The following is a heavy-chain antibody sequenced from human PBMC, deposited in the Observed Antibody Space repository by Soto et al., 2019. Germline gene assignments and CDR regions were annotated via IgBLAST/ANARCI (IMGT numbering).Heavy chain of an antibody. CDR3: ARGQLVSLDAFDI. J-gene: IGHJ3*02. CDR2: INPSGGSK. D-gene: IGHD6-6*01. CDR1: GYTFTSYY. V-gene: IGHV1-46*01. Sequence: QVQLVQSGAEVKKPGASVKVSCNASGYTFTSYYMHWVRQAPGQGLEWMGIINPSGGSKSYAQKFNGRVTITMHTSTNTVYRQLSSLRSEDTAVYYCARGQLVSLDAFDIWGQGTMVTGSS.